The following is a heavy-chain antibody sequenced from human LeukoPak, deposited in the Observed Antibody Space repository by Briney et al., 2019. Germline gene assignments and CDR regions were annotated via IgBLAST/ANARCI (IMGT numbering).Heavy chain of an antibody. Sequence: ASVKVSCKVSGYTLTELSMHWVRQAPGKGLEWMGGFDPEDGETIYAQKFQGRVTMTEDTSTDTAYMELSSLRPEDTAVYYCATARHSGSTDYFDYWGRGTLVTVSS. J-gene: IGHJ4*02. D-gene: IGHD1-26*01. CDR2: FDPEDGET. CDR3: ATARHSGSTDYFDY. V-gene: IGHV1-24*01. CDR1: GYTLTELS.